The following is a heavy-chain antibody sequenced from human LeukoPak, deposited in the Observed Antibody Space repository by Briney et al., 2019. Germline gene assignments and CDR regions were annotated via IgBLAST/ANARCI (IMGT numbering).Heavy chain of an antibody. D-gene: IGHD2-2*02. CDR2: LNPKSGDT. CDR3: ARDQELLLYGYFDY. Sequence: GASVKVSCKASGFTFSNYDINWVRQVPGQGLEWMGWLNPKSGDTGYSQKFQGRVAMTRNTSTSTAYMELRSLRSDDTAVYYCARDQELLLYGYFDYWGQGTLVTVSS. J-gene: IGHJ4*02. CDR1: GFTFSNYD. V-gene: IGHV1-8*02.